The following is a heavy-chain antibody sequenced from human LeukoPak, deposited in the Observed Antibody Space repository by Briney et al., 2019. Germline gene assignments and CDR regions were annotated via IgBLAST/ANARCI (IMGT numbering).Heavy chain of an antibody. CDR3: ARTLATTVNNWFDP. J-gene: IGHJ5*02. D-gene: IGHD5-12*01. CDR2: IYYSGST. CDR1: GGSFSGYY. V-gene: IGHV4-34*01. Sequence: SETLSLTCAVYGGSFSGYYWSWIRQPPGKGLEWIGSIYYSGSTYYNPSLKSRVTISVDTSKNQFSLKLSSVTAADTAVYYCARTLATTVNNWFDPWGQGTLVTVSS.